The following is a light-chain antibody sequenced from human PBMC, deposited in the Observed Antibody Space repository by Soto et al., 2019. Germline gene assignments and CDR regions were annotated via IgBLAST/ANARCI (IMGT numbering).Light chain of an antibody. CDR2: DVS. CDR3: CSYAGSYTVV. CDR1: SSDIGGYNF. V-gene: IGLV2-11*01. J-gene: IGLJ2*01. Sequence: QSALTQPRSVSGSPGQSVTISCTGTSSDIGGYNFVSWYQQHPGKAPKVMLYDVSKRPSEVPDRFSGSKSGNTASLTISGLQADDEADYYCCSYAGSYTVVFGGGTKVTVL.